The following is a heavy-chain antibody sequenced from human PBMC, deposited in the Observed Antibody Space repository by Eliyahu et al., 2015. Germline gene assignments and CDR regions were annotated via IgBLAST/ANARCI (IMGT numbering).Heavy chain of an antibody. D-gene: IGHD2/OR15-2a*01. V-gene: IGHV4-39*01. J-gene: IGHJ4*02. CDR3: ARFPTRTFFYYFDY. CDR1: XDSISSSTXH. CDR2: IYYSGST. Sequence: QLQLQESGPGLVKPSETLSLTCTVSXDSISSSTXHWGWIRQPPGKGLEWIGSIYYSGSTXNNPSLKSRVTISVDTSKNQFSLKLTSVTAADTAVYYCARFPTRTFFYYFDYWGQGTLVTVSS.